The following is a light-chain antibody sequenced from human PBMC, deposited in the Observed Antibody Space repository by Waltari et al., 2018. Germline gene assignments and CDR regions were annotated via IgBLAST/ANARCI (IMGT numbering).Light chain of an antibody. Sequence: DIVMTQSPDSLAVSLGERATINCQYSQSVLSRYDNKNYLAWPQQKPGQPPKLLISWASTRESGVPDRFSGSGSGTDFTLTISSLQAEDVAVYYCQQHYSDPLTFGGGTKVEIK. CDR1: QSVLSRYDNKNY. J-gene: IGKJ4*01. CDR2: WAS. CDR3: QQHYSDPLT. V-gene: IGKV4-1*01.